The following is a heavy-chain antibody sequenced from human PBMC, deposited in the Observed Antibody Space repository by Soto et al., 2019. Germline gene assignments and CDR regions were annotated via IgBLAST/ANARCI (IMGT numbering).Heavy chain of an antibody. CDR3: TTDDGYFDY. Sequence: GGSLRLSCAASGFTFSNAGLSWVRQAPGKGLELVGRIKSKTDGGTTYYAALVKGRFTNSKDDSKKTLHLQMNSLKTEDTAVYYCTTDDGYFDYWGQGTLVTVSS. CDR2: IKSKTDGGTT. J-gene: IGHJ4*02. V-gene: IGHV3-15*01. CDR1: GFTFSNAG.